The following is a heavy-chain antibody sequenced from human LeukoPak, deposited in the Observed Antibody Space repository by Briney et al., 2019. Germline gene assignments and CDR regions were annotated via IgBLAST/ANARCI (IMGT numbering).Heavy chain of an antibody. Sequence: PGGSLRLSCAASGFTFSNYGVHWVRQAPGKGLEWVAVISFDGSYKHYADSVEGRFTMSRDNLKNSLSLQMNSLRAGDTAVYYVAKDPAVVNTGYSYSYGLDVWGQGTTVTVSS. CDR3: AKDPAVVNTGYSYSYGLDV. D-gene: IGHD2/OR15-2a*01. J-gene: IGHJ6*02. V-gene: IGHV3-30*18. CDR2: ISFDGSYK. CDR1: GFTFSNYG.